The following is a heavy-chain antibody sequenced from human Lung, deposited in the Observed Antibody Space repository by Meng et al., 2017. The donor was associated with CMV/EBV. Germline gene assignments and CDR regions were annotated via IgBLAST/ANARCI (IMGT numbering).Heavy chain of an antibody. Sequence: ASVKVSXKASGYTFTSYDINWVRQATGQGLEWMGWMNPNSGNTAYAPKFQGRLTMTRKTSINTAYMDLSSLRSEDTAIYYCTRSCGSTHKGNWFDPWGQGTLVTFSS. D-gene: IGHD5-18*01. CDR3: TRSCGSTHKGNWFDP. J-gene: IGHJ5*02. CDR2: MNPNSGNT. V-gene: IGHV1-8*01. CDR1: GYTFTSYD.